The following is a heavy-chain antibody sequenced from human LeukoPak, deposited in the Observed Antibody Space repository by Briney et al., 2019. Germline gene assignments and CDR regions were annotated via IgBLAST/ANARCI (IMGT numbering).Heavy chain of an antibody. V-gene: IGHV3-66*02. CDR1: GFTVSSNH. CDR2: IYSGGST. J-gene: IGHJ4*02. CDR3: ARGFPRVRGVTFFDY. Sequence: PGGSLRLSCAASGFTVSSNHMSWVRQAPGKGLEWVSVIYSGGSTYYADSVKGRFTISSDNSKNTLYLQMNSLRAEDTAVYYCARGFPRVRGVTFFDYWGQGTLVTVSS. D-gene: IGHD3-10*01.